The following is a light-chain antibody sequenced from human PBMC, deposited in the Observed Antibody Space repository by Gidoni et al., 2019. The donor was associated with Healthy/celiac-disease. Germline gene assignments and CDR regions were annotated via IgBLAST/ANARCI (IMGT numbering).Light chain of an antibody. Sequence: DLQMTQSPSSLSASVGDRVTITCRASQSISSYLNWYQQKPGKAPKLLIYSASSMQSGVPSRFSGSVSVTDFTLTISSLQPEDFATYYCQQSYSTPWTFGQGTKVEIK. CDR2: SAS. CDR3: QQSYSTPWT. V-gene: IGKV1-39*01. CDR1: QSISSY. J-gene: IGKJ1*01.